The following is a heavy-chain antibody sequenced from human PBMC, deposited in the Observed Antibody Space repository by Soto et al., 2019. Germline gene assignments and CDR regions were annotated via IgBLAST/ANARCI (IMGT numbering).Heavy chain of an antibody. CDR3: ARVRIGYCSGGSCYSGYYFDY. J-gene: IGHJ4*02. V-gene: IGHV1-8*01. CDR1: GYTFTSYD. Sequence: QVQLVQSGAEVKKPGASVKVSCKASGYTFTSYDINWVRQATGQGLEWMGWMNPNSGNPGYAQKFQGRVTMTRNTSISTAYMELSSLRSEDTAVYYCARVRIGYCSGGSCYSGYYFDYWGQGSLVTVSS. D-gene: IGHD2-15*01. CDR2: MNPNSGNP.